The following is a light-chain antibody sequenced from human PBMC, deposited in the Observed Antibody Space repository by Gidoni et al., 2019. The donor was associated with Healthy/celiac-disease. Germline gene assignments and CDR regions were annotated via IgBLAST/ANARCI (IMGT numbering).Light chain of an antibody. CDR2: GNS. Sequence: QSVLTQPPSVAGAPGPRVTIPCTGSSSNIGAGYNVHWYQQLPGTAPKLLIYGNSNRPSGVPDRFSGSKSGTSASLAITGLQAEDEADYYCQSYDSSLSGPWVFGGGTKLTVL. J-gene: IGLJ3*02. CDR3: QSYDSSLSGPWV. V-gene: IGLV1-40*01. CDR1: SSNIGAGYN.